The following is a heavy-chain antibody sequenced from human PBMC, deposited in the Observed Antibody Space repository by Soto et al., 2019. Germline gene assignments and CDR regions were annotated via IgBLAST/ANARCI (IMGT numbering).Heavy chain of an antibody. J-gene: IGHJ4*02. CDR1: GFTFSRHA. CDR3: ARGNGDYWKILDY. CDR2: VTNNGGST. Sequence: PGGSLRLSCAASGFTFSRHAMYWVRQAPGQGPEFVSAVTNNGGSTYYANSVKDRFTISRDNSKNTLYLQMGSLRAEDMAVYHCARGNGDYWKILDYWGRGTLVTVSS. D-gene: IGHD4-17*01. V-gene: IGHV3-64*01.